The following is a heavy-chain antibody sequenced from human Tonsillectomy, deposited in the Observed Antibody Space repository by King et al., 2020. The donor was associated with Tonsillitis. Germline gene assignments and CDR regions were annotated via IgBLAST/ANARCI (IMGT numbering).Heavy chain of an antibody. Sequence: VQLQESGPGLVKPSETLYLTCTVSGGSISSYYWSWIRQPPGKGLEWIGYIYYSGSTNYNPSLKCRVTISVDTSKNQFSLKLSSVTTADTAVYSCARTHTWHWGLYWFDPWGQGTLVTVSS. J-gene: IGHJ5*02. CDR2: IYYSGST. CDR3: ARTHTWHWGLYWFDP. V-gene: IGHV4-59*08. CDR1: GGSISSYY. D-gene: IGHD3-16*01.